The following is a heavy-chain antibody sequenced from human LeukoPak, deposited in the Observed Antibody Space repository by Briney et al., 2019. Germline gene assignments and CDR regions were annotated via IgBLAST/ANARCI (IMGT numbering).Heavy chain of an antibody. CDR2: INSDGSST. J-gene: IGHJ4*02. D-gene: IGHD6-19*01. CDR3: ARGRDSSGWKAGGDY. Sequence: GGSLRLSCAASGFTFSSYWMHWVRQAPGKGLVWVSRINSDGSSTSYADSVKGRFTISRDNAKNTLYLQMNSLRAEGTAVYYCARGRDSSGWKAGGDYWGQGTLVTVSS. CDR1: GFTFSSYW. V-gene: IGHV3-74*01.